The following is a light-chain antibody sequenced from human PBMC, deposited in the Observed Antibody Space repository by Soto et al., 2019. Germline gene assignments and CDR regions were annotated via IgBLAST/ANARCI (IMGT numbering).Light chain of an antibody. J-gene: IGLJ3*02. Sequence: QSALTQAASASGSPGQSITISCTGTKSDIGAYNRVSWYQQHPGKVPKVVIYEVTNRPSGVSNRFSGSKSGNTASLTISGLQAEDEADYYCASHTSSNTWVFGGGTKLTVL. CDR1: KSDIGAYNR. V-gene: IGLV2-14*01. CDR3: ASHTSSNTWV. CDR2: EVT.